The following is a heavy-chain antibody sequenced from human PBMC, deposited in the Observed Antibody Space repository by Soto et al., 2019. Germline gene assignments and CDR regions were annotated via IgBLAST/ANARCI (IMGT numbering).Heavy chain of an antibody. Sequence: ASVKVSCKASGYTFTSYDINWVRQATGQGLEWMGWMNPNSGNTGYAQKFQGRVTMTRNTSISTAYMELSSLRSEDTAVYYCARVPVYKYDYIWGSYPKGCAFDIWGQGTMVTVSS. CDR3: ARVPVYKYDYIWGSYPKGCAFDI. J-gene: IGHJ3*02. D-gene: IGHD3-16*02. V-gene: IGHV1-8*01. CDR1: GYTFTSYD. CDR2: MNPNSGNT.